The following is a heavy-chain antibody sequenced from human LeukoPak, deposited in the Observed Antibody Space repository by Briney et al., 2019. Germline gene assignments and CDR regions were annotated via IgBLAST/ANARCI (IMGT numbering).Heavy chain of an antibody. CDR2: ISSSSSYI. CDR1: RFTFSSYS. D-gene: IGHD1-26*01. Sequence: GGSLRLSCAASRFTFSSYSMNWVRQAPGKGLEWVSSISSSSSYIYYADSVKGRFTISRDNAKNSLYLQMNSLRAEDTAVYYCARDQSVGAYADAFDIWGQGTMVTVSS. CDR3: ARDQSVGAYADAFDI. V-gene: IGHV3-21*01. J-gene: IGHJ3*02.